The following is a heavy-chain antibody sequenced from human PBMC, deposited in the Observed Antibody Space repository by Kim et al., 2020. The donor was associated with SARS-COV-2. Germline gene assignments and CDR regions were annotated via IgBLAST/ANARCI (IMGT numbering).Heavy chain of an antibody. CDR3: AVGGDLDD. CDR1: GFTFSSLG. V-gene: IGHV3-33*05. D-gene: IGHD2-21*02. Sequence: GGSLRLSCAASGFTFSSLGLHWVRQAPGKGLEWVAFISFDGRYKYYAASVKGRFTISRDNSKNILYLELISLRAEYTAVYYCAVGGDLDDWGQGTLVT. CDR2: ISFDGRYK. J-gene: IGHJ4*02.